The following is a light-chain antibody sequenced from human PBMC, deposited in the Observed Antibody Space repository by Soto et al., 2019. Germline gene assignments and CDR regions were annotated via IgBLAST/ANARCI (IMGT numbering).Light chain of an antibody. J-gene: IGLJ2*01. CDR3: AAWDDSLNDVV. CDR2: EVS. CDR1: SSDVGAYNF. Sequence: QSALTQPASVSGSPGQSIAISCTGTSSDVGAYNFVSWYQQHPGKAPKLMIYEVSNRPSGVSDRFSGSESGTSASLAISGLQSEDEADYYCAAWDDSLNDVVFGGGTQLTVL. V-gene: IGLV2-14*01.